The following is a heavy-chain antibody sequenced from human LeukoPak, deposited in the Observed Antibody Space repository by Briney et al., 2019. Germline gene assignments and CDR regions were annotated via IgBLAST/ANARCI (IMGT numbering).Heavy chain of an antibody. CDR3: ARGLPGRDGYNWDDAFDI. D-gene: IGHD5-24*01. CDR1: GGSISSGSYY. Sequence: SQTLSLTCTVSGGSISSGSYYWSWIRQPAGKGLEWIGRIYTSGSTNYNPSLKSRVTISVDTSKNQFSLKLSSVTAADTAVYYCARGLPGRDGYNWDDAFDIWGQGTMVTVSS. V-gene: IGHV4-61*02. CDR2: IYTSGST. J-gene: IGHJ3*02.